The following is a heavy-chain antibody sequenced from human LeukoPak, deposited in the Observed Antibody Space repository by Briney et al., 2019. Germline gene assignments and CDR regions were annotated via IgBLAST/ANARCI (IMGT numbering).Heavy chain of an antibody. CDR2: ISDDGTSK. CDR3: ARADDLDAFDI. J-gene: IGHJ3*02. V-gene: IGHV3-30*04. CDR1: GFTFSNHA. Sequence: PGRSLRLSCVISGFTFSNHAMHWVRQGPGKGLEWVAVISDDGTSKFYADSVKGRFTISRDNSKNTLFLQINSLRPEDTAVYYCARADDLDAFDIWGQGTLVTVSS.